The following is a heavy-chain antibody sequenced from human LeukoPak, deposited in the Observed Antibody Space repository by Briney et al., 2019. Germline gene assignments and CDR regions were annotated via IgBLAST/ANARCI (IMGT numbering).Heavy chain of an antibody. CDR1: GFTFSSYS. CDR3: ARDWNYGRSTAFDI. D-gene: IGHD1-7*01. V-gene: IGHV3-48*01. Sequence: GGSLRLSCAASGFTFSSYSMNWVRQAPGKGLEWVSCISSSSSTIYYADSVKGRFTISRDNAKNSLYLQMNSLRAEDTAVYYCARDWNYGRSTAFDIWGQGTMVTVSS. CDR2: ISSSSSTI. J-gene: IGHJ3*02.